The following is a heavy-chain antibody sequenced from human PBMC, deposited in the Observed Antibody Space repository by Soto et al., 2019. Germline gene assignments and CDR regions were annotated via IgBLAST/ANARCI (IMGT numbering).Heavy chain of an antibody. Sequence: GGSLRLSCAASGFTFSSYAMSWVRQAPGKGLEWVSAISGSGGSTYYADSVKDRFTISRDNSKNTLYLQMNSLRAEDTAVYYCAKVGGQPYYFYYMDVWGKGTTVTVSS. CDR3: AKVGGQPYYFYYMDV. V-gene: IGHV3-23*01. CDR1: GFTFSSYA. J-gene: IGHJ6*03. CDR2: ISGSGGST. D-gene: IGHD2-15*01.